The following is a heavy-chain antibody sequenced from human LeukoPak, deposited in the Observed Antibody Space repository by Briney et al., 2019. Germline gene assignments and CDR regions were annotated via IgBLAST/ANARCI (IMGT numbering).Heavy chain of an antibody. Sequence: PGGSLRLSCAASGFSFSDYYMSWIRQSPGKGLEWISYISSSGTTIYYADSVKGRFTISRDNAKNSSSLQMNSLRADDTAVYYCARDPRGFSYHTYDYWGQGTRVTVSS. D-gene: IGHD5-18*01. V-gene: IGHV3-11*04. CDR2: ISSSGTTI. CDR3: ARDPRGFSYHTYDY. CDR1: GFSFSDYY. J-gene: IGHJ4*02.